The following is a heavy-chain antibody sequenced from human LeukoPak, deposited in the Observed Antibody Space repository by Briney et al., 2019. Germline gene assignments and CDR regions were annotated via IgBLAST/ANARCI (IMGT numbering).Heavy chain of an antibody. CDR2: VSGSGAST. J-gene: IGHJ4*02. V-gene: IGHV3-23*01. Sequence: GGSLRLSCAASGFTFSSYAMAWVRQAPGKGLEWVSTVSGSGASTNYADSVKGRFTISRDNSKNTLYLQMNSLSADDTAVFYCAKGPGVATTTYFFDYWGQGTLVTVSS. D-gene: IGHD1-26*01. CDR3: AKGPGVATTTYFFDY. CDR1: GFTFSSYA.